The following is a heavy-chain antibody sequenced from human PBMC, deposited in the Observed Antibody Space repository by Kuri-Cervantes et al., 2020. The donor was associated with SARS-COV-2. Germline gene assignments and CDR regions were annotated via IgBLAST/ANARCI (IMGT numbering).Heavy chain of an antibody. CDR2: IYYSGST. J-gene: IGHJ6*02. Sequence: SETLSLTCTVSGGSISSSSYYRGWIRQPPGKGLEWIGSIYYSGSTYYNPSLKSRVTISVDTSKNQFSLKLSSVTAADTAVYYYARREQLVSRNYYYYYGMDVWGQGTTVTVSS. V-gene: IGHV4-39*01. D-gene: IGHD6-6*01. CDR1: GGSISSSSYY. CDR3: ARREQLVSRNYYYYYGMDV.